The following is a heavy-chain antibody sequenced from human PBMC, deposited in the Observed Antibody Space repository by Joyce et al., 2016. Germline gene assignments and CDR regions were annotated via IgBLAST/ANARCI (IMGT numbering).Heavy chain of an antibody. J-gene: IGHJ4*02. V-gene: IGHV4-30-2*01. CDR3: ARAPDC. Sequence: QLQLQESGSRLVKPSQTLSLSCAVSGGSISSGAYSWSWSRQPPGMGLEWIGDIFQNGSTYYSPSLKGRVNITIDRSKNSFSLKLNSLTAADTAVYYCARAPDCWGQGTLVAVSS. CDR2: IFQNGST. CDR1: GGSISSGAYS.